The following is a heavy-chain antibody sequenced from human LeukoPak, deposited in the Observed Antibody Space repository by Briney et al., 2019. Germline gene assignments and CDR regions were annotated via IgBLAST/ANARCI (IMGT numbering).Heavy chain of an antibody. CDR1: GYTFTGYY. V-gene: IGHV1-2*02. Sequence: ASVKVSCKASGYTFTGYYMHWVRQAPGQGLEWMGWINPNSGGTNYAQKFQGRVTMTRDTSISTAYMELSRLRSDDTAVYYCARDSKGPELVYYYYYYMDVWGKGTTVTISS. CDR3: ARDSKGPELVYYYYYYMDV. D-gene: IGHD6-13*01. CDR2: INPNSGGT. J-gene: IGHJ6*03.